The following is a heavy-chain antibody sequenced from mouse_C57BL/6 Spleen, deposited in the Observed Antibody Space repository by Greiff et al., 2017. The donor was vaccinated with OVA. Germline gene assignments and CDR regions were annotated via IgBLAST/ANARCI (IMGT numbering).Heavy chain of an antibody. CDR1: GFTFSDFG. CDR2: ISSGSSTI. CDR3: ARSFYGSSLTWFAY. Sequence: EVHLVESGGGLVKPGGSLKLSCAASGFTFSDFGMHWVRQAPETGLGWVEYISSGSSTIYYADTVKGRFTISRENSKNTLFPQMTSLGSEDTAMYYCARSFYGSSLTWFAYWGQGTLVTVSA. D-gene: IGHD1-1*01. V-gene: IGHV5-17*01. J-gene: IGHJ3*01.